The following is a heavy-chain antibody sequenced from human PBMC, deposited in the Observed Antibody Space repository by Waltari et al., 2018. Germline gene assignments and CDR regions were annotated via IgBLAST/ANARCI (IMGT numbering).Heavy chain of an antibody. Sequence: EVQLLESGGGLVQPGGSLRLSCAASGFTFSSYAMSWVRQAPGKGLEWVSAISGSGGRTNYADSVKGRFTISRDNSKNTLYLQMNSLRAEDTAVYYCAKEGWQYYYGSGTFDYWGQGTLVTVSS. CDR3: AKEGWQYYYGSGTFDY. V-gene: IGHV3-23*01. J-gene: IGHJ4*02. CDR1: GFTFSSYA. CDR2: ISGSGGRT. D-gene: IGHD3-10*01.